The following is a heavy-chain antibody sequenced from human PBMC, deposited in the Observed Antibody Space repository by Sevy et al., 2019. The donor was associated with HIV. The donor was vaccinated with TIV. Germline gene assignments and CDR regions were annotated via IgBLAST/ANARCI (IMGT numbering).Heavy chain of an antibody. Sequence: GGSLRLSCAVSGFTFSTYSMTWVRQAPGKGLEWVSSISSSSNYIYYPDSVKGRFTISRDNAKNSLYLQMNSLRVEDTAMYYCARVKAYCSGGSCYSTMGADVWGQGTTVTVSS. V-gene: IGHV3-21*01. CDR2: ISSSSNYI. J-gene: IGHJ6*02. CDR3: ARVKAYCSGGSCYSTMGADV. CDR1: GFTFSTYS. D-gene: IGHD2-15*01.